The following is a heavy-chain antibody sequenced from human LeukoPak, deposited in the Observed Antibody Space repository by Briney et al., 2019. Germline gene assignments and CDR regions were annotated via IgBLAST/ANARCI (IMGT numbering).Heavy chain of an antibody. CDR3: AIENRGRWVGDY. CDR2: INPKSGGT. D-gene: IGHD1-26*01. V-gene: IGHV1-2*02. Sequence: ASVKVSCKASQYTFTGYYMHWVRQAPGQGLEWMGWINPKSGGTKYAQKFQGRVTMTRDTSISTAYMELSSLRSDDTAVYYCAIENRGRWVGDYWGQGTLVTVSS. J-gene: IGHJ4*02. CDR1: QYTFTGYY.